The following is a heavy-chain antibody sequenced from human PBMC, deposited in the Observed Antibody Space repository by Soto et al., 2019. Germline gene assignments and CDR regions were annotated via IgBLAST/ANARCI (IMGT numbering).Heavy chain of an antibody. CDR3: ARSYDILTGHNWFDP. CDR1: GGSISSYY. Sequence: SETLSLTCTVSGGSISSYYWSWIRQPPGKGLEWIGYIYYSGSTNYNPSLKSRVTISVDTSKNQFSLKLSSVTAADTAVYYCARSYDILTGHNWFDPWGQGTLFTVSS. CDR2: IYYSGST. V-gene: IGHV4-59*01. D-gene: IGHD3-9*01. J-gene: IGHJ5*02.